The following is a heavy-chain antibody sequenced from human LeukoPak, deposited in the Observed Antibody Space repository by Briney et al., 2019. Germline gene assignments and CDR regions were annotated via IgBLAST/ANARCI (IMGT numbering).Heavy chain of an antibody. D-gene: IGHD6-19*01. Sequence: GGSLRLSCAASGFTFSGYAMRWVRKAPGKGLEWVSAISGSGGSTYYADSVKGRFTISSDNSKNTLYLQMNSLRAEDMAVYYCAKEILAGTSSVDYWGQGTLVTVSS. CDR3: AKEILAGTSSVDY. CDR1: GFTFSGYA. V-gene: IGHV3-23*01. J-gene: IGHJ4*02. CDR2: ISGSGGST.